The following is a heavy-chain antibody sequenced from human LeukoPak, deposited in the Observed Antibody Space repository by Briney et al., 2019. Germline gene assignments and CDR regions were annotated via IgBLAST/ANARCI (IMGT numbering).Heavy chain of an antibody. CDR3: AKGSPSTKADENWFDP. CDR1: GFTFSSYW. V-gene: IGHV3-23*01. J-gene: IGHJ5*02. CDR2: ISGSGGST. D-gene: IGHD2/OR15-2a*01. Sequence: GGSLRLSCAASGFTFSSYWLSWVRQAPGKGLEWVSAISGSGGSTYYADSVKGRFTISRDNSKNTLYLQMNSLRTEDTAVYYCAKGSPSTKADENWFDPWGQGTLVTVSS.